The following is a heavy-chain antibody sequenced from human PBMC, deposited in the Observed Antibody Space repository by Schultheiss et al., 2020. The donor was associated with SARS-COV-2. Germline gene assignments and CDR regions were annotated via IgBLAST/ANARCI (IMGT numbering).Heavy chain of an antibody. Sequence: ASVKVSCKASGYTFTSYGISWVRQAPGQGLEWMGWISAYNGNTNYAQKLQGRVTMTTDTSTSTAYMELRSLRSDDTAVYYCARDRYGGNFNWYFDLWGRGTLVTVSS. CDR1: GYTFTSYG. J-gene: IGHJ2*01. CDR3: ARDRYGGNFNWYFDL. V-gene: IGHV1-18*01. D-gene: IGHD4-23*01. CDR2: ISAYNGNT.